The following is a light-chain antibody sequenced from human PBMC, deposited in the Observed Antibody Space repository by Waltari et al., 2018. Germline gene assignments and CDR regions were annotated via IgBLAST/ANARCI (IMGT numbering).Light chain of an antibody. Sequence: QSALTQPASVTGSPGQSVTISCTGTSSDIGVYNFVSWYQQHPGKAPKLMIYDVTNRPSGVSYRCSASKSGNTASLTISGLQAEDEGDYYCSSYTSSSTVVFGGGTKLTVL. J-gene: IGLJ2*01. CDR1: SSDIGVYNF. V-gene: IGLV2-14*03. CDR3: SSYTSSSTVV. CDR2: DVT.